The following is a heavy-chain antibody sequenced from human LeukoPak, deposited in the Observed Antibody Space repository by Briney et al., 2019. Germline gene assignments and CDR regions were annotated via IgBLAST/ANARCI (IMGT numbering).Heavy chain of an antibody. CDR1: GGSISGYY. D-gene: IGHD4-17*01. Sequence: SETLSLTCTVSGGSISGYYWSWIRQPPGKGLEWIGYIYYSGSTNYNPSLKSRVTISVDTSKNQFSLKLSSVTAADTAVYYCARGSGDYRFDRDWLDPWGQGSLVTVSS. J-gene: IGHJ5*02. CDR3: ARGSGDYRFDRDWLDP. CDR2: IYYSGST. V-gene: IGHV4-59*01.